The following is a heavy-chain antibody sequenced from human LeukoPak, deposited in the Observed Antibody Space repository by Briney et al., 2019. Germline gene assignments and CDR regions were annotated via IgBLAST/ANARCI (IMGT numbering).Heavy chain of an antibody. J-gene: IGHJ4*02. CDR2: IYHSGST. D-gene: IGHD3-22*01. Sequence: SETLSLTCTVSGGSISSGGYYWSWIRQPPGKGLEWIGYIYHSGSTYYNPSLKSRVTISVDRSKNQFSLKLSSVTAADTAVYYCARESYYDSSGYPNWGQGTLVTVSS. CDR1: GGSISSGGYY. V-gene: IGHV4-30-2*01. CDR3: ARESYYDSSGYPN.